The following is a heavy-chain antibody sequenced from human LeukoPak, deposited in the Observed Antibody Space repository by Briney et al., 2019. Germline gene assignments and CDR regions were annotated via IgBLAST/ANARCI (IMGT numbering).Heavy chain of an antibody. CDR3: GRDQASGLPLGLIDY. J-gene: IGHJ4*02. Sequence: PGGSLRLSCAASGFIFSRYWMSWVRQAPGKGREWVPKIKQDGGKKYYVESVKGRFIISRDNAKNSLCLQMNNRRAEDTAVYYCGRDQASGLPLGLIDYWGLGTLVTVSS. CDR1: GFIFSRYW. D-gene: IGHD1-26*01. CDR2: IKQDGGKK. V-gene: IGHV3-7*01.